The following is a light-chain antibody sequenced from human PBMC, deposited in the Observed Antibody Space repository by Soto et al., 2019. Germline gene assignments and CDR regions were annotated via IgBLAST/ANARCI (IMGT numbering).Light chain of an antibody. CDR2: DTS. Sequence: DILFTQSPATPALSPGRRTTLSYRASQSVNSYLAWYQQKPGQVPRVLIYDTSNRATGIPARFSGSGSGTDFTLTISSLAPEDFAVYDCQHRSKWTPGFCQGTRLEIK. CDR3: QHRSKWTPG. V-gene: IGKV3-11*01. J-gene: IGKJ5*01. CDR1: QSVNSY.